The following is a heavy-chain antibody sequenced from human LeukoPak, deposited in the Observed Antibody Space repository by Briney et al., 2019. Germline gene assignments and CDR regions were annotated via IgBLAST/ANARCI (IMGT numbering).Heavy chain of an antibody. Sequence: GGSLRLSCAAFGFSLSPYAMHWVRQAPGKGLEWVSYISSSGSTIYYADSVKGRFTISRDNAKNSLYLQMNSLRAEDTAVYYCARDFVGAFDYWGQGTLVAVSS. J-gene: IGHJ4*02. D-gene: IGHD1-26*01. CDR2: ISSSGSTI. CDR1: GFSLSPYA. V-gene: IGHV3-48*03. CDR3: ARDFVGAFDY.